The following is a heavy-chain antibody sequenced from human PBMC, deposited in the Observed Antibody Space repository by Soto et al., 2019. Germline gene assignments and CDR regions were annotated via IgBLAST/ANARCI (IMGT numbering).Heavy chain of an antibody. CDR2: ISAYNGNT. V-gene: IGHV1-18*01. J-gene: IGHJ6*03. Sequence: ASVKVSCKASGYTFTSYGSSWVRQAPGQGLEWMGWISAYNGNTNYAQKLQGRVTMTTDTSTSTAYMELRSLRSDDTAVYYCARNGKVADVVLRFLEWSRYYYYYMDVWGKGTTVTVSS. D-gene: IGHD3-3*01. CDR1: GYTFTSYG. CDR3: ARNGKVADVVLRFLEWSRYYYYYMDV.